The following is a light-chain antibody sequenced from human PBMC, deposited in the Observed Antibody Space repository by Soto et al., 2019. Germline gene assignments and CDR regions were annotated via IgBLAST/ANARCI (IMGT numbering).Light chain of an antibody. J-gene: IGKJ4*01. Sequence: AIQLTQSPSSLSASVGDRVTITCRASQGISSALAWYQQKPGKAPKLLIYDASSFESGVPSRFSGSGSGTDFTLAISSLQPEDVATYYCQQFNSYPLTFGGGPKVEIK. CDR3: QQFNSYPLT. CDR1: QGISSA. CDR2: DAS. V-gene: IGKV1-13*02.